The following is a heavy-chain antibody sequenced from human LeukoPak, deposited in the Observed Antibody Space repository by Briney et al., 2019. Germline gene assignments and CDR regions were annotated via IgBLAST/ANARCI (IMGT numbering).Heavy chain of an antibody. V-gene: IGHV3-11*05. CDR1: GFTFSDHY. Sequence: GGSLRLPCAVSGFTFSDHYMSWIRQAPGKGLEWVSYISSSSSYTNYADSVKGRFTISRDNAKNSLYLQMNSLRAEDTAVYYCARDSSSWSFDYWGQGTLVTVSS. CDR2: ISSSSSYT. CDR3: ARDSSSWSFDY. J-gene: IGHJ4*02. D-gene: IGHD6-13*01.